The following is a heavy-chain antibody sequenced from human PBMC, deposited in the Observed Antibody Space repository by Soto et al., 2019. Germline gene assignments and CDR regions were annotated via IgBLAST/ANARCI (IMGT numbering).Heavy chain of an antibody. CDR2: ISGSGGST. CDR1: VITFSSYA. D-gene: IGHD3-22*01. Sequence: GGPLRLSGAASVITFSSYAMSWVRQAPGKGLEWVSGISGSGGSTYYADSVKGRFTISRDNSKNTLYLQMNSLRAEDTAIYYCATTMIVVLITPDYWGQGTVVTVSS. V-gene: IGHV3-23*01. J-gene: IGHJ4*02. CDR3: ATTMIVVLITPDY.